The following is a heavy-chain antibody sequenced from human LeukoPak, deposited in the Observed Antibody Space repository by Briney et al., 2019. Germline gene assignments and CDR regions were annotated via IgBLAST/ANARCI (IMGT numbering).Heavy chain of an antibody. CDR3: AKGITMVRGIQYFDY. D-gene: IGHD3-10*01. Sequence: PGGSLRLSCAASGFTFSNYVMSWVRRAPGKGLEWVSAIVGRGGSTYDADSVKGRFTISRDNSKNTLYLQINSLRAEDTAVYYCAKGITMVRGIQYFDYWGQGTLVTVSS. V-gene: IGHV3-23*01. CDR2: IVGRGGST. J-gene: IGHJ4*02. CDR1: GFTFSNYV.